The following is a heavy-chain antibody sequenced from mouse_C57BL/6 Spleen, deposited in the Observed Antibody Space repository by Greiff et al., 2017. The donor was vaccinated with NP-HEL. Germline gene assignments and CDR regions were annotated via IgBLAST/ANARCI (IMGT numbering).Heavy chain of an antibody. V-gene: IGHV1-77*01. CDR3: ARGHWTEDYAMDY. CDR2: IGPGSGST. J-gene: IGHJ4*01. Sequence: QVQLQQSGAELVKPGASVKISCKASGYTFTDYYINWVKQRPGQGLEWIGKIGPGSGSTYYNEKFKGKATLTADKSSSTANMQISDLTSEDSAVYFCARGHWTEDYAMDYWGQGTSVTVSS. CDR1: GYTFTDYY. D-gene: IGHD3-3*01.